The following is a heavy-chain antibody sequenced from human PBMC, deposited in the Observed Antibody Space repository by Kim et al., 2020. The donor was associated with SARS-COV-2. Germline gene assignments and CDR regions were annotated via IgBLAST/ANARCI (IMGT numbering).Heavy chain of an antibody. J-gene: IGHJ4*02. V-gene: IGHV4-59*01. D-gene: IGHD5-12*01. Sequence: YNPSLKSRVTISVDTSKNQFSLKLSSVTAADTAVYYCARTSGYAGYYFDYWGQGTLVTVSS. CDR3: ARTSGYAGYYFDY.